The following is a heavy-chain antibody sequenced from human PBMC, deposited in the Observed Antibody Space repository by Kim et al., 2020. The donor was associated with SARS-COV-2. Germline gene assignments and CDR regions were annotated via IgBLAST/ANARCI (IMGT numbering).Heavy chain of an antibody. CDR1: GGTFSSYA. V-gene: IGHV1-69*13. CDR2: IIPIFGTA. J-gene: IGHJ4*01. CDR3: SSTTPHYYDSSGYRLGHY. Sequence: SVKVSCKASGGTFSSYAISWVRQAPGQGLEWTGGIIPIFGTANYAQKFQGRVTITADESTSTAHMELSSLRSEDTAVYYCSSTTPHYYDSSGYRLGHYW. D-gene: IGHD3-22*01.